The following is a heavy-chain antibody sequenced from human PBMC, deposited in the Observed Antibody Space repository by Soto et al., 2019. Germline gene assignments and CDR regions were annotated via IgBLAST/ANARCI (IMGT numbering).Heavy chain of an antibody. J-gene: IGHJ4*02. CDR2: ISWNSGSI. CDR3: AKGWYSGSYYFDY. V-gene: IGHV3-9*01. Sequence: SLKISCAASGFTFDDYAMHWVRQAPGKGLEWVSGISWNSGSIGYADSVKGRFTISRDNAKNSLYLQMNSLRAEDTALYYCAKGWYSGSYYFDYWGQGTLVTVSS. CDR1: GFTFDDYA. D-gene: IGHD1-26*01.